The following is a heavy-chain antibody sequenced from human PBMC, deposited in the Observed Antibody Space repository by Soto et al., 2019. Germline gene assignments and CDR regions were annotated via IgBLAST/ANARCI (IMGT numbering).Heavy chain of an antibody. CDR3: ARDQVGFDH. CDR2: ISDSGST. J-gene: IGHJ4*02. CDR1: RGSLISYY. Sequence: SETLSLTCTVSRGSLISYYWSWVRQPPGKGLEWIGYISDSGSTSYNPSLKSRITMSIDTSNNQFSLQLTSVTAADTAVYYCARDQVGFDHWGQGTLVTVSS. V-gene: IGHV4-59*01.